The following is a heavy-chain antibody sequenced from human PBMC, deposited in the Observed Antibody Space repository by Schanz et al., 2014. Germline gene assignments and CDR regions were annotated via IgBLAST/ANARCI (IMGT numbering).Heavy chain of an antibody. CDR3: ARKMKLGVYGGKGHDSLDI. J-gene: IGHJ3*02. D-gene: IGHD4-17*01. Sequence: EVQVVESGGGLVQPGGSLRLSCTASGFNSDDYAMHWVRQAPGKGLEWVSNIPWNGAAIGYAGSVRGRFTISRDNAKNTLYLQMNTLRAEDTAVYYCARKMKLGVYGGKGHDSLDIWGQGTMVTVS. CDR2: IPWNGAAI. V-gene: IGHV3-9*02. CDR1: GFNSDDYA.